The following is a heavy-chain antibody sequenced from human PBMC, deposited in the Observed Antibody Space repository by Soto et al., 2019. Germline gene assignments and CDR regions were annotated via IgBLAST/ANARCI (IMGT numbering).Heavy chain of an antibody. CDR3: ARCEYSCSSGAFDI. D-gene: IGHD6-6*01. J-gene: IGHJ3*02. CDR1: GGSFSGYY. V-gene: IGHV4-34*01. Sequence: SETLSLTCAVYGGSFSGYYWSWIRQPPGKGLEWIGEINHSGSTNYNPSLKSRVTISVDTSKNPFSLKLSSVTAADTAVYYCARCEYSCSSGAFDIWGQGTMVTVSS. CDR2: INHSGST.